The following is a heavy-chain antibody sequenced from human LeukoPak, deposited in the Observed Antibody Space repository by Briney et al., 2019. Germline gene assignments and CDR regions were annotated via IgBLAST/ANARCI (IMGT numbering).Heavy chain of an antibody. CDR1: GFTFSRYG. D-gene: IGHD2-2*01. V-gene: IGHV3-30*18. CDR2: ISYDGSNK. J-gene: IGHJ4*02. Sequence: GGSLRLSCAASGFTFSRYGMHWGRHAPGKGLEWVAVISYDGSNKYYADSAKSRVTISRDTTKNTLYLQMNSLRAEDTAVYYCAKTPHYCSSTSCYFRLDYWGQGTLVTVSS. CDR3: AKTPHYCSSTSCYFRLDY.